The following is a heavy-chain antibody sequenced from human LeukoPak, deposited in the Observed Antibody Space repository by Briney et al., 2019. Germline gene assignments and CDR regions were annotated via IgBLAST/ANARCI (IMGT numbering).Heavy chain of an antibody. CDR2: IDHSGNT. Sequence: SETLSLTCAVSGYSINSGYCWGWIRQPPGKGLEWIGGIDHSGNTHYNPSLKNRVTVSVDTSKNEFSLKLSSMTATDTAVYYCARVPHSVEGSMKAVFIHYFDYWGQGSLVTVSS. CDR3: ARVPHSVEGSMKAVFIHYFDY. CDR1: GYSINSGYC. V-gene: IGHV4-38-2*01. J-gene: IGHJ4*02. D-gene: IGHD3-22*01.